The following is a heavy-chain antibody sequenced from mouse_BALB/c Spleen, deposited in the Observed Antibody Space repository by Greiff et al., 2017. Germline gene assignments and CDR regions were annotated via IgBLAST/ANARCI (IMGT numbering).Heavy chain of an antibody. D-gene: IGHD1-1*01. V-gene: IGHV1-82*01. CDR2: IYPGDGDT. CDR1: GYAFSSSW. Sequence: QVQLQQSGPELVKPGASVKISCKASGYAFSSSWMNWVKQRPGQGLEWIGRIYPGDGDTNYNGKFKGKATLTADKSSSTAYMQLSSLTSVDSAVYFCARDYYYGSSYAMDYWGQGTSVTVSS. CDR3: ARDYYYGSSYAMDY. J-gene: IGHJ4*01.